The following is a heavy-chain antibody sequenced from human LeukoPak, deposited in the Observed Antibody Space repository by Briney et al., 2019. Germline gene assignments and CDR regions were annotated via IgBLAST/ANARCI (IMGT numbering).Heavy chain of an antibody. Sequence: ASVKVSCKASGYIFSDSYMHWMRQAPGQGLEWMGRINLNNGGTSFIQKLQGRVTMTRDTSISTAYMELSSLTSDDTAVYYCAKGYNYGSDYWGQGTLVTVSS. CDR1: GYIFSDSY. CDR3: AKGYNYGSDY. J-gene: IGHJ4*02. CDR2: INLNNGGT. D-gene: IGHD5-18*01. V-gene: IGHV1-2*06.